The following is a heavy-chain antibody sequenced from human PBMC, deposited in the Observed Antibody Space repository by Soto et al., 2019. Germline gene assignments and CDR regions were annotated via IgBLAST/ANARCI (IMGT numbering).Heavy chain of an antibody. CDR1: GYTFTTYY. J-gene: IGHJ4*02. CDR3: ARDVGMASRPYLDY. CDR2: INPSGGST. V-gene: IGHV1-46*01. Sequence: GASVKVPCKASGYTFTTYYMYWVRQAPGQGLEWMGIINPSGGSTSFAQKFQGRVTMTRDTSTSTVYMELISLTSEDTAVYYCARDVGMASRPYLDYWGQGTLVTVSS. D-gene: IGHD6-6*01.